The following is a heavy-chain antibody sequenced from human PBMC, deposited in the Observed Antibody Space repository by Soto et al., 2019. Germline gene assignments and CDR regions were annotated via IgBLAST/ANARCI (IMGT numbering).Heavy chain of an antibody. D-gene: IGHD4-17*01. J-gene: IGHJ6*03. V-gene: IGHV4-59*01. Sequence: QVQLQESGPGLVKPSETLSLTCTVSGGSMSSYYWSWIRQPPGKGLEWIGYIYYSGSTNYNPSLKSRVTISVDTSKNEFSLRLSSVTAADTAVYYCAREVRGTTLFFGYYYMDVWGKGTTVTVSS. CDR2: IYYSGST. CDR1: GGSMSSYY. CDR3: AREVRGTTLFFGYYYMDV.